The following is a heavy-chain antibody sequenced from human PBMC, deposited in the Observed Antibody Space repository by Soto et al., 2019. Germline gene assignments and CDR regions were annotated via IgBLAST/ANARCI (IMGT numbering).Heavy chain of an antibody. J-gene: IGHJ4*01. CDR2: VHFSGST. CDR3: ARFGAAAAHDDN. CDR1: GVSISANH. V-gene: IGHV4-59*01. D-gene: IGHD6-13*01. Sequence: SETLSLTCDVSGVSISANHWSWLRQAPGKGLEWVGYVHFSGSTTYNPSLAPRLNISFDMSKSQVYLQLTSVTAADTAVYYCARFGAAAAHDDNWGRGVLVTVS.